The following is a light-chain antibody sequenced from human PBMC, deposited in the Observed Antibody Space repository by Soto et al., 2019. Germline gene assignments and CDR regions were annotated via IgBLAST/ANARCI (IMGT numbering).Light chain of an antibody. CDR1: QSVSSNS. V-gene: IGKV3-20*01. CDR2: GAS. J-gene: IGKJ4*01. CDR3: QQYGSSPLT. Sequence: EIVLTQSPGTLSLSPGERATLSCRASQSVSSNSLAWYQQKPGQAPRLLIYGASIRATGIPDRFSGSRSGTDCTLTISRREPEGFAVDYCQQYGSSPLTFGGGTKVELK.